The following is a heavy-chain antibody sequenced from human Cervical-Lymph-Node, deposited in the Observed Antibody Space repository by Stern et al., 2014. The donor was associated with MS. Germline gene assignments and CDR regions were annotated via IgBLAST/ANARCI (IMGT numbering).Heavy chain of an antibody. CDR3: AREHTAMGFGF. CDR2: INPSDGST. J-gene: IGHJ4*02. CDR1: GYTFINFY. D-gene: IGHD5-18*01. V-gene: IGHV1-46*04. Sequence: VQLVESGAEVKKPGASVKVSCKATGYTFINFYMHWVRQAPGQGLEWMGIINPSDGSTSYAQTVQGRVTMTRDTSTNTFYMELGSLRSEDTAVYYCAREHTAMGFGFWGQGTLVTVSS.